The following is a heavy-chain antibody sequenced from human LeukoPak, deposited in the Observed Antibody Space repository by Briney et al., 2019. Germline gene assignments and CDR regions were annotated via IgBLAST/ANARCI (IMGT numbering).Heavy chain of an antibody. CDR3: ARSGLDYQNDLYGSGSYLDY. Sequence: PGGSLRLSCAASGFTFSSYAMHWVRQAPGKGLEWVAVISYDGSNKYYADSVKGRFTISRDNSKNTLYLQMNSLRAEDTAVYYCARSGLDYQNDLYGSGSYLDYWGQGTLVTVSS. J-gene: IGHJ4*02. CDR1: GFTFSSYA. D-gene: IGHD3-10*01. CDR2: ISYDGSNK. V-gene: IGHV3-30-3*01.